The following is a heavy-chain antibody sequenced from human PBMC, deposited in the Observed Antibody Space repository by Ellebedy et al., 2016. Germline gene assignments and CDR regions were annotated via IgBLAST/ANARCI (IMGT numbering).Heavy chain of an antibody. CDR3: ARTSENGAMVREPTVDY. Sequence: SETLSLTXTVSGYSISSGYYWGWIRQPPGKGLEWIGSIYHSGSTYYNPSLKSRVTISVDTSKNQFSLKLSSVTAADTAVYYCARTSENGAMVREPTVDYWGQGTLVTVSS. J-gene: IGHJ4*02. D-gene: IGHD3-10*01. CDR1: GYSISSGYY. V-gene: IGHV4-38-2*02. CDR2: IYHSGST.